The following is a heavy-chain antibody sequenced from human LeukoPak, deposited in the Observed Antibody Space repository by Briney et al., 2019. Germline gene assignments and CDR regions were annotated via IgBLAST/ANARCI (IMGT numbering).Heavy chain of an antibody. Sequence: ASVKVSFKVSVYTLTELSMHWVRPAPGRGVEWMGGFDPEDGETIYAQKFRGRVTMTEDTSTDTAYMEPSSLRSEDTAVYYCATGGVLLPVRGAYGYWGQGTLVTVSS. CDR1: VYTLTELS. CDR2: FDPEDGET. D-gene: IGHD3-10*01. V-gene: IGHV1-24*01. J-gene: IGHJ4*02. CDR3: ATGGVLLPVRGAYGY.